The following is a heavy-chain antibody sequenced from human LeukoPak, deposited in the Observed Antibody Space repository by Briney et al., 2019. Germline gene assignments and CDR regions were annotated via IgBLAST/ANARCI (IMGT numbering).Heavy chain of an antibody. V-gene: IGHV3-30*04. D-gene: IGHD5-18*01. CDR2: ISYDGSNK. J-gene: IGHJ4*02. CDR3: ARVGGTAMALTYFDY. Sequence: GGSLRLSWAASGFTFSSYAMHWVRQAPGKWLEWVAVISYDGSNKYYADSVKGRFTISRDNSKNTLYLQMNSLRAEDTAVYYCARVGGTAMALTYFDYWGQGTLVTASS. CDR1: GFTFSSYA.